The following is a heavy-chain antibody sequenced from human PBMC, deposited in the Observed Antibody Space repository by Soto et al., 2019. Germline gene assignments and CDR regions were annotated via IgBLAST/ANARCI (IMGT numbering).Heavy chain of an antibody. D-gene: IGHD5-18*01. Sequence: SETLSLTCNVSGGSIGRSSYYWAWNRQPPGKGLEWIGSIYYTGNTYYYNPLFKSPVTISVDRSKNQFSLKLTSVTAADTAMYYCVRHSGYSSNWGEFDPWGQGTLVTVSS. V-gene: IGHV4-39*01. CDR2: IYYTGNTY. CDR3: VRHSGYSSNWGEFDP. CDR1: GGSIGRSSYY. J-gene: IGHJ5*02.